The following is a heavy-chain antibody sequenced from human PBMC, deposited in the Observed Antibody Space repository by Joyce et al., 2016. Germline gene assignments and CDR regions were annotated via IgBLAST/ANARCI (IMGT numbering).Heavy chain of an antibody. Sequence: EVQLVESGGGLVQPGGSLRLSCAASGFSFSGYWIHWVRQAPGKGLVWFSRINTNGSSPRFADSLKGRFTISRDNAKNTLYLQMNSLRAEDTAVYYCVRGISARPGGPNWFDPWGQGTLVTVSS. D-gene: IGHD6-6*01. CDR2: INTNGSSP. CDR3: VRGISARPGGPNWFDP. V-gene: IGHV3-74*01. J-gene: IGHJ5*02. CDR1: GFSFSGYW.